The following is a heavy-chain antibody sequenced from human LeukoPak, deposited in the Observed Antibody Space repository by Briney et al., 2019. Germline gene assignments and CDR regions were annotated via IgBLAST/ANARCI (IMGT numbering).Heavy chain of an antibody. J-gene: IGHJ4*02. Sequence: SETLSLTCTVSADSIRSHYWSWIRQPPGNGLEWLGYIYYSGSNNYNPSLKTRVTISLDTAKSQFSLKLNAVNDADTAVYYCATNYAVAGAYCFDYWGQGTLITVSS. CDR2: IYYSGSN. V-gene: IGHV4-59*11. CDR3: ATNYAVAGAYCFDY. CDR1: ADSIRSHY. D-gene: IGHD6-19*01.